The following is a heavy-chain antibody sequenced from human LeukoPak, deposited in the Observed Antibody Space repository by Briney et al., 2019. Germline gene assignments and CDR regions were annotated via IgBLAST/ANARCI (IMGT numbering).Heavy chain of an antibody. CDR2: IRYDGSVR. V-gene: IGHV3-30*02. J-gene: IGHJ4*02. Sequence: GGSLRLSCVASGFSFSNYGMNWVRQAPGKGLEWVADIRYDGSVRHYVDSVKGRLTISRDNSKNTLYLEMGSLTTEDTAVYYCATPLSASFTDYWGQGTLVTVSS. CDR1: GFSFSNYG. D-gene: IGHD3-16*02. CDR3: ATPLSASFTDY.